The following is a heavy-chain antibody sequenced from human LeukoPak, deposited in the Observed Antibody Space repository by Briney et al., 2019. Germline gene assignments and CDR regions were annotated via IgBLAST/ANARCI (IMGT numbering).Heavy chain of an antibody. D-gene: IGHD5-18*01. CDR1: GGSFSGYY. V-gene: IGHV4-34*01. J-gene: IGHJ4*02. CDR2: INHSGST. Sequence: PSETLSLTCAVYGGSFSGYYWSWIRQPPGKGLEWIGEINHSGSTNYNPSLKSRVTISADTSKNQFSLKLSSVTAADTAVYYCARRGYSYGYYYWGQGTLVTVSS. CDR3: ARRGYSYGYYY.